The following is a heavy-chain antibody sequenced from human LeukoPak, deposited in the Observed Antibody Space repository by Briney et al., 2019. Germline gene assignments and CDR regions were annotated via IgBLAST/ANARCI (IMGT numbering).Heavy chain of an antibody. J-gene: IGHJ2*01. V-gene: IGHV5-51*01. D-gene: IGHD3-22*01. Sequence: GESLKISCKGSGYSFTNYWIGWVRQMPGKGLEWMGIIYPGDSDTRYSPSFQGQVTISADKSLSTAYLQWSSLKASDTAMYYCARTPIGSSGARYFDLWGRGTLVTVSS. CDR3: ARTPIGSSGARYFDL. CDR2: IYPGDSDT. CDR1: GYSFTNYW.